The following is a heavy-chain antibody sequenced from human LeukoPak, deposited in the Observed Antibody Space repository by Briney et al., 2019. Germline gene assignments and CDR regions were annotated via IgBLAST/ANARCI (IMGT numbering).Heavy chain of an antibody. CDR3: AKERYCSGGSCYSDY. J-gene: IGHJ4*02. CDR2: ISGSGGTT. CDR1: RFTFSSYA. Sequence: PGGSLRLSCAASRFTFSSYAMSWVRQAPGKGLEWVSAISGSGGTTYYADSVKGRFTISRDNSKNTLYLQVNSLRAEDTAVYYCAKERYCSGGSCYSDYGGQGTLVTVSS. V-gene: IGHV3-23*01. D-gene: IGHD2-15*01.